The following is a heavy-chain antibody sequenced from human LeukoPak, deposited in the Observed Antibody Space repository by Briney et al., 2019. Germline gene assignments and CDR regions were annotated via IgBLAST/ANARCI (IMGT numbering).Heavy chain of an antibody. CDR2: FDPEDGET. D-gene: IGHD1-26*01. CDR3: ATDRGGSYAGDHY. CDR1: EYTLTELS. Sequence: ASVKVSCMDSEYTLTELSMHWVRQALGKGRGWVGGFDPEDGETNYAQKFQGRVTMTEDTSKDTAYMHLSSLRSEDKAVYYCATDRGGSYAGDHYWGQGTLVTVSS. J-gene: IGHJ4*02. V-gene: IGHV1-24*01.